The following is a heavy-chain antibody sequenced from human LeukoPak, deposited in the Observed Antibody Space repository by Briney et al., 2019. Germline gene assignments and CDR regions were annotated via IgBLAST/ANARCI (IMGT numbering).Heavy chain of an antibody. V-gene: IGHV4-4*07. J-gene: IGHJ4*02. CDR3: ARGARLYYYDSSGYYYSYYFDY. D-gene: IGHD3-22*01. CDR2: IYTSGST. Sequence: SETLSLTCTVSGGSIGSYYWSWIRQPAGKGLEWIGRIYTSGSTNYNPSLKSRVTMSVDTSKNQFSLKLSSVTAADTAVYYCARGARLYYYDSSGYYYSYYFDYWGQGTLVTVSS. CDR1: GGSIGSYY.